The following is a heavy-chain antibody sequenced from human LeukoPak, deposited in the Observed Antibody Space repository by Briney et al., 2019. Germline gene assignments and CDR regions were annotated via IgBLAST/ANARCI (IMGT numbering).Heavy chain of an antibody. J-gene: IGHJ4*02. CDR1: GGPMYSYY. CDR3: ATYKQELAFDS. CDR2: IYTDGST. D-gene: IGHD6-13*01. V-gene: IGHV4-4*07. Sequence: SETLSLTCTVSGGPMYSYYWTWIREPAGRGLEWSGRIYTDGSTNYNPSLKSRVTMSVDTSKKEFSLKLNSVTAADTAIYYCATYKQELAFDSWGQGTLVTVSS.